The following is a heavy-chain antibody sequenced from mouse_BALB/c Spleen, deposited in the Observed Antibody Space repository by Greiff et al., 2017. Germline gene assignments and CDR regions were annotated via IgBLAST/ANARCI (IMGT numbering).Heavy chain of an antibody. CDR1: GFNIKDYY. Sequence: VHVKQSGAELVRSGASVKLSCTASGFNIKDYYMHWVKQRPEQGLEWIGWIDPENGDTEYAPKFQGKATMTADTSSNTAYLQLSSLTSEDTAVYYCNARKSYYFDYWGQGTTLTVSS. CDR3: NARKSYYFDY. V-gene: IGHV14-4*02. CDR2: IDPENGDT. D-gene: IGHD1-3*01. J-gene: IGHJ2*01.